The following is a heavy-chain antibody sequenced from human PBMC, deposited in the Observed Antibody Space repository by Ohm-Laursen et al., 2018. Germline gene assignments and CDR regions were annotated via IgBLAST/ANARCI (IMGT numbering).Heavy chain of an antibody. J-gene: IGHJ6*02. CDR1: GGSFSGYC. Sequence: SETLYLTCVVYGGSFSGYCWSRIRQPPGKGLEWIGEINHSRSTNYNPSLKSRVTISVDTSKNQFSLRLSSVTAADTAVYYCARDRGRHRAGIDVWGQGTTVTVSS. V-gene: IGHV4-34*01. CDR3: ARDRGRHRAGIDV. D-gene: IGHD3-10*01. CDR2: INHSRST.